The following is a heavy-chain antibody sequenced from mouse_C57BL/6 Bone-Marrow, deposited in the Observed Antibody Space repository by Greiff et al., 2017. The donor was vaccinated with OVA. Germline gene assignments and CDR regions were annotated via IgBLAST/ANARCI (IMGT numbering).Heavy chain of an antibody. CDR1: GFTFSDYY. V-gene: IGHV5-16*01. Sequence: EVQLQESEGGLVQPGSSMKLSCTASGFTFSDYYMAWVRQVPEKGLEWVANINYDGSSTYYLDSLKSRFIISSDNAKNILYLQMSSLKSEDTAAYYDARDHDYYGSSPYWYFDVWGTGTTVTVSS. CDR3: ARDHDYYGSSPYWYFDV. CDR2: INYDGSST. D-gene: IGHD1-1*01. J-gene: IGHJ1*03.